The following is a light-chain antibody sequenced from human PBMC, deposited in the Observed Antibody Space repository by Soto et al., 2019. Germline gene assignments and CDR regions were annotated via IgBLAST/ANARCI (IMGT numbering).Light chain of an antibody. CDR2: KAS. CDR3: QPDNSYPGK. CDR1: QSISSW. Sequence: IKMIHSPATLSASAGEGEAGTERASQSISSWLAWYQQKPGKAPKLLIYKASSLESGVPSRFSGSGSGTEFTLTIKRLQPADFAPYYCQPDNSYPGKFGQGTKVDIK. V-gene: IGKV1-5*03. J-gene: IGKJ1*01.